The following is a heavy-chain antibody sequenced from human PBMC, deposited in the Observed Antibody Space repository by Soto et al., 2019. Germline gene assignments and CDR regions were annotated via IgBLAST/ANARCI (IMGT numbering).Heavy chain of an antibody. CDR3: ARPLTFYDFWTGYPSCYFASRRQRSLDL. V-gene: IGHV4-39*01. CDR2: IYYSGST. J-gene: IGHJ2*01. Sequence: PSETLSLTCTVSGGSISSSSYYWGWIRQPPGKGLEWIGSIYYSGSTYYNPSLKSRVTISVDTSKNQFSLKLSSVTAADTAVYYCARPLTFYDFWTGYPSCYFASRRQRSLDL. CDR1: GGSISSSSYY. D-gene: IGHD3-3*01.